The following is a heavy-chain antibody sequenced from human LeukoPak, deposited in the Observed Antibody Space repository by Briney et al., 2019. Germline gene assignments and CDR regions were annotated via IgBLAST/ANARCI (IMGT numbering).Heavy chain of an antibody. V-gene: IGHV3-66*01. Sequence: QSGGSLRLSCAASGFTVSSNYMSWVRQAPGKGLEWVSVIYSGGSTYYADSVKGRFTISRDNSKNTLYLQMNSLRAEDTAVYYCARDLSGSYSGAFDIWGQGTMVTVSS. CDR2: IYSGGST. D-gene: IGHD1-26*01. CDR1: GFTVSSNY. J-gene: IGHJ3*02. CDR3: ARDLSGSYSGAFDI.